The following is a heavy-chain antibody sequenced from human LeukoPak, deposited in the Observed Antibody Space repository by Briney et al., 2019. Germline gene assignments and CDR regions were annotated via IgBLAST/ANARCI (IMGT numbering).Heavy chain of an antibody. J-gene: IGHJ5*02. Sequence: ASVTVSCKASGYTFTSYAMNWVRQAPGQGLEWMGWINTNTGNPTYAQGFTGRFVFSLDTSVSTAYLQISSLKAEDTAVYYCARDSSGSPYLNWFDPWGQGTLVTVSS. CDR3: ARDSSGSPYLNWFDP. V-gene: IGHV7-4-1*02. D-gene: IGHD6-19*01. CDR1: GYTFTSYA. CDR2: INTNTGNP.